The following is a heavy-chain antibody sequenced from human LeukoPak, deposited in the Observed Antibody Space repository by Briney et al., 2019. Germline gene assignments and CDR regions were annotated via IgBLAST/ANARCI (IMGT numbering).Heavy chain of an antibody. Sequence: SETLSLTCTVSGGSLSSGSYYWRWLRQPAGKGLEWIGRIYTSGSTNYNPSLKSRVTISVDTSKNQCSLKLSSVTAADTAVYYCASGSYLFDYWGQGTLVTVSS. V-gene: IGHV4-61*02. CDR1: GGSLSSGSYY. CDR2: IYTSGST. J-gene: IGHJ4*02. CDR3: ASGSYLFDY. D-gene: IGHD1-26*01.